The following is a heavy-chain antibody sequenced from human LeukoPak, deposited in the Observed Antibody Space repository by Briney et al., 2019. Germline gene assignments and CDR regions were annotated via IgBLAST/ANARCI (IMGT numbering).Heavy chain of an antibody. Sequence: TSQTLSLTCAVSGGSITSGGYSWSWVRQPPGQALEWIGYIYHSVTTHYNPSLKSRVSISVDRSKNQFSLKLNSVTAADTAVYHCARAHSGYYYFDYWGQGTLVTVSS. V-gene: IGHV4-30-2*01. J-gene: IGHJ4*02. D-gene: IGHD5-12*01. CDR3: ARAHSGYYYFDY. CDR2: IYHSVTT. CDR1: GGSITSGGYS.